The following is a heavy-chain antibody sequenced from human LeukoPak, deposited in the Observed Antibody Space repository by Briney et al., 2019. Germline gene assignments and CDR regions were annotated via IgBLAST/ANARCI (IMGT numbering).Heavy chain of an antibody. D-gene: IGHD6-13*01. CDR1: GFKFTNYA. CDR3: ARGASSWEYTTFDV. J-gene: IGHJ3*01. CDR2: IGGSGVTK. Sequence: GGSLRLACAASGFKFTNYAMHWVSQAPGKGLERVATIGGSGVTKFYADSVEGRFTISRDNSNNALFLQMNSLRAEDMAIYYCARGASSWEYTTFDVCGQGAIVTVSS. V-gene: IGHV3-23*01.